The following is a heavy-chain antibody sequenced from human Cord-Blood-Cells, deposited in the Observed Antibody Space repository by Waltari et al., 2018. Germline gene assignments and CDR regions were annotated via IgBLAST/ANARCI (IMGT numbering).Heavy chain of an antibody. V-gene: IGHV3-21*01. CDR2: ISSSSSYI. CDR1: GFTFSSYS. D-gene: IGHD7-27*01. CDR3: ARAAPGWYFDL. J-gene: IGHJ2*01. Sequence: EVQLVESGGGLVKPGGSLRLSCAASGFTFSSYSMNWVRQAPGKGLEWVTSISSSSSYIYYADSVKGRFTISRDNAKNSLYLQMNSLRAEDTAVYYCARAAPGWYFDLWGRGTLVTVSS.